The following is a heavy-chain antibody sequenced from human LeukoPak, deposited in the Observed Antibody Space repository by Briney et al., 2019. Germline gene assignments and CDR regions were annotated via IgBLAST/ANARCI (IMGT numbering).Heavy chain of an antibody. J-gene: IGHJ6*02. Sequence: ASVKVSCKASGYTFTSYGISWVRQAPGQGLEWMGWISAYNGNTNYAQKLQGRVTMTTDTSTSTAYMELRSLRSDDTAVYYCARGGIVVVPAIRDYYYYGMDVWGQGTTVTVSS. CDR1: GYTFTSYG. CDR3: ARGGIVVVPAIRDYYYYGMDV. D-gene: IGHD2-2*01. CDR2: ISAYNGNT. V-gene: IGHV1-18*01.